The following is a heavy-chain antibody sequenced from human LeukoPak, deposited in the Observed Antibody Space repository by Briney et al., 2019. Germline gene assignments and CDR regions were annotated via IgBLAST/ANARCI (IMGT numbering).Heavy chain of an antibody. CDR2: IYYSGST. J-gene: IGHJ2*01. CDR3: ARARWYFDL. Sequence: SETLSLTCTVSGVSISSSYWTWIRQPPGKGLEWIGYIYYSGSTNYNPSLKSRVTISVDTSKNQFSLKLSSVTAADTAVYYCARARWYFDLWGRGTLVTVSS. CDR1: GVSISSSY. V-gene: IGHV4-59*01.